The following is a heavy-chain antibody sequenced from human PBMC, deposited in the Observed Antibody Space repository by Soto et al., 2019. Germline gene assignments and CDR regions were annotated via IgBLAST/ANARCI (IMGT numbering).Heavy chain of an antibody. CDR1: GFSLKSSGVG. Sequence: SGPTLVNPTQTLTLTCTFSGFSLKSSGVGVAWIRQPPGKALEWLALVYWSDEKRYNPSLKSRLTITKDTSKNQVVLLMTDMDPVDTATYYCAHRGYGNYPRDNWFDPWGQGTLVTVSS. D-gene: IGHD3-22*01. CDR3: AHRGYGNYPRDNWFDP. CDR2: VYWSDEK. V-gene: IGHV2-5*01. J-gene: IGHJ5*02.